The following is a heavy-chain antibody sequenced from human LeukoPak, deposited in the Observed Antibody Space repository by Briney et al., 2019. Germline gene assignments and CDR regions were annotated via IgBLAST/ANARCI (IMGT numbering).Heavy chain of an antibody. CDR2: ITSTGTYI. Sequence: GGSLRLSCAASGFSFSDYNMNWVRQAPGKALEWVSSITSTGTYIFYGDSVKGRFTISRDNAKNSLYLQMNGLRAEDTAVYYCAREPSGVLGLDYWGQGTLVTVSS. V-gene: IGHV3-21*01. J-gene: IGHJ4*02. CDR1: GFSFSDYN. D-gene: IGHD3-10*01. CDR3: AREPSGVLGLDY.